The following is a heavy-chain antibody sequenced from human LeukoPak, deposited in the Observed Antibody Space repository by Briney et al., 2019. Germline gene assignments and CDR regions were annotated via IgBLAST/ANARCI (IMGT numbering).Heavy chain of an antibody. J-gene: IGHJ6*03. CDR3: AKDQSSSWYLYYYYYYMDV. D-gene: IGHD6-13*01. CDR2: ISYDGSNK. V-gene: IGHV3-30*18. CDR1: GFTFSSYG. Sequence: GGSLRLSCAASGFTFSSYGMHWVRQAPGKGLEWVAVISYDGSNKYYADSVKGRFTISRDNSKNTLYLQMNSLRAEDTAVYYCAKDQSSSWYLYYYYYYMDVWGKGTTVTVSS.